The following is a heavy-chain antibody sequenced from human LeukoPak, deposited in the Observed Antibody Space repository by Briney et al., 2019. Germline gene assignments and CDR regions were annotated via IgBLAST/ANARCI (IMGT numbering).Heavy chain of an antibody. V-gene: IGHV4-61*02. J-gene: IGHJ4*02. Sequence: SETLSLTCTVSGGSISSGSYYWSWIRQPAGKGLEWIGRIYTSGSTNYNPSLKSRVTMSVDTSKNQFSLKLISVTAADTAVYYCARAGPRNRRWLPGKPYYFDYWGQGTLVTVSS. CDR3: ARAGPRNRRWLPGKPYYFDY. CDR1: GGSISSGSYY. D-gene: IGHD5-12*01. CDR2: IYTSGST.